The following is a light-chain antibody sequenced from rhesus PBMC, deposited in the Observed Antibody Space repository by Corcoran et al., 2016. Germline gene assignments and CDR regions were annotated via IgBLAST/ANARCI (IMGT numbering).Light chain of an antibody. CDR3: GSWDNSGKQYI. Sequence: SSGLTQEPALSVALGHTVRMTCQGDSLKTDYASWYQQKPGQVPVLVIYDNTNRPSGIPGRFSGSWSGNTGALTITGAQVEDEADYYCGSWDNSGKQYIFGAGTRLTVL. CDR2: DNT. V-gene: IGLV3S11*01. CDR1: SLKTDY. J-gene: IGLJ1*01.